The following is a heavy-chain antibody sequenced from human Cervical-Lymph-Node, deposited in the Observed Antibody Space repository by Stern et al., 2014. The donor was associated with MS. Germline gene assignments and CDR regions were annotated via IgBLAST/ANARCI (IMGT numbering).Heavy chain of an antibody. J-gene: IGHJ1*01. CDR2: VSAYNGNP. V-gene: IGHV1-18*04. D-gene: IGHD3-10*01. Sequence: QVQLVQSGAEVKEPGASVQVSCKASGYTFNTYGITWLRQAPGQGLEWMGWVSAYNGNPNYALKFQGRVSMTTDTSTSTVYMELRSLRSDDTAIYYCARAKGSGTYYNVFSHRGQGTVVTVSS. CDR3: ARAKGSGTYYNVFSH. CDR1: GYTFNTYG.